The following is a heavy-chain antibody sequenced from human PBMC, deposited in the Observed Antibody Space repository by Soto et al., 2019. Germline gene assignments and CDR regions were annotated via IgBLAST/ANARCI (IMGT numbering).Heavy chain of an antibody. J-gene: IGHJ3*02. D-gene: IGHD3-22*01. Sequence: QVQLQESGPGLVKPSGTLSLTCAVSGGHISSSNWWSWVRQPPGNGMVWIGEISHSGRTNYNPSLKSRVAISVDKSKTQCSLKLSSVTAADTAVYYCARDFYYYDSSGYYYSAFDIWGQGTMVTVSS. CDR1: GGHISSSNW. V-gene: IGHV4-4*02. CDR2: ISHSGRT. CDR3: ARDFYYYDSSGYYYSAFDI.